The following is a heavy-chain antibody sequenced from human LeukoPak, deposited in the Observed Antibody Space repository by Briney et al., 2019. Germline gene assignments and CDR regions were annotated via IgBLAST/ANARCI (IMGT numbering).Heavy chain of an antibody. D-gene: IGHD6-19*01. CDR2: IKQDGSEK. Sequence: GGSLRLSCAASGFTFSSYWMSWVRQAPGKGLEWVANIKQDGSEKYYVDSVKGRFTISRDNAKNSLYLQMNSLRAEDTAVYYCASPQWLATENYFDYWGQGTLDTVSS. J-gene: IGHJ4*02. V-gene: IGHV3-7*01. CDR1: GFTFSSYW. CDR3: ASPQWLATENYFDY.